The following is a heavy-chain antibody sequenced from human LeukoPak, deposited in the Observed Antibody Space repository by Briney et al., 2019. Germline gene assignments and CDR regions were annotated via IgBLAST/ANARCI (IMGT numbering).Heavy chain of an antibody. CDR1: GGSFSGYY. D-gene: IGHD2-2*01. J-gene: IGHJ5*02. CDR3: ARQEAYCSSTSCSWFDP. Sequence: SETLSLTCAVYGGSFSGYYWSWIRQPPGKGLEWIGEINHSGSTNYNPSLKSRVTISVDTSKNQFSLKLSSVTAADTAVYYCARQEAYCSSTSCSWFDPWGQGTLVTVSS. CDR2: INHSGST. V-gene: IGHV4-34*01.